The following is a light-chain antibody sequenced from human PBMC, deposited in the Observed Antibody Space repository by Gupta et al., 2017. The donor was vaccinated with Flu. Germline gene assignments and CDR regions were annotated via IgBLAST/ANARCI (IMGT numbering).Light chain of an antibody. CDR3: LWTDSCNQAI. CDR2: GTN. Sequence: TVTITCGASTGAVTSDNYAYWCQQKPGQVPRQLIYGTNNKTAWPPARFSGSLCGVTAALTLSGAQTEEEAKYYCLWTDSCNQAIFGGGTKLTVL. V-gene: IGLV7-46*01. CDR1: TGAVTSDNY. J-gene: IGLJ2*01.